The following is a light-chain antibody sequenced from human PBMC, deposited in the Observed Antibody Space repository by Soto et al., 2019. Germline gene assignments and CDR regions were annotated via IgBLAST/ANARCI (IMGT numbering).Light chain of an antibody. CDR3: QKYNSALWT. CDR1: QGISDY. V-gene: IGKV1-9*01. CDR2: ITS. Sequence: DIQLTQSPSFLSASVGDRVTITCRASQGISDYLAWYQQEPGKAPKVLIYITSTLQSGVPLKFSGSGSETEFPLTISSLQPEDSATYDCQKYNSALWTFGQGTKVDIK. J-gene: IGKJ1*01.